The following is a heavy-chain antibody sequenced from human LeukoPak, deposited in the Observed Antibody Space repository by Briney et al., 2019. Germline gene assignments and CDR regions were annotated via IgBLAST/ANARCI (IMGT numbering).Heavy chain of an antibody. J-gene: IGHJ3*02. D-gene: IGHD3-3*01. Sequence: SETLSLTCTVSGGSISSYYWSWIRQPPGKGLEWIGYIYYSGSTNYNPSLKSRVTISVDTSKNQFSLKLSSVTAADTAVYYCARTMYYDWKLAGIAFDIWGQGTMVTVSS. CDR1: GGSISSYY. V-gene: IGHV4-59*08. CDR3: ARTMYYDWKLAGIAFDI. CDR2: IYYSGST.